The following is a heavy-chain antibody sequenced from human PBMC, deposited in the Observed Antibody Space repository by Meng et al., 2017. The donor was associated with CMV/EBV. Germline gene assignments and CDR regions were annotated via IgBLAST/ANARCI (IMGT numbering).Heavy chain of an antibody. J-gene: IGHJ4*02. CDR2: IKSKTDGGST. CDR3: HMMIVQDY. V-gene: IGHV3-15*01. D-gene: IGHD3-22*01. CDR1: GFTFGDYP. Sequence: GESLKISCTASGFTFGDYPMTWVRQAPGKGLEWVGRIKSKTDGGSTDYAAPVKGRFTISRDDSKNTLYLQMNSLKTEDTAVYYCHMMIVQDYWGQGTLVTVSS.